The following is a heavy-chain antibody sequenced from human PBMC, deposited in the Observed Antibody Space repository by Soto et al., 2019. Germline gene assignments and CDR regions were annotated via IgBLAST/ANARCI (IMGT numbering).Heavy chain of an antibody. V-gene: IGHV3-7*03. CDR2: INHDGSGE. CDR1: GFTFSNYW. CDR3: AREGDAFYSGCLKGGEHGY. J-gene: IGHJ4*02. D-gene: IGHD6-19*01. Sequence: DVQLVESGGGLVRPGGSLRLSCAASGFTFSNYWMTWVRQAPGKGPEWVANINHDGSGEYYVDSVKGRFTVSRDNAKNSLFLQVNSREPEDTAIYFCAREGDAFYSGCLKGGEHGYWGQGTLVTVSS.